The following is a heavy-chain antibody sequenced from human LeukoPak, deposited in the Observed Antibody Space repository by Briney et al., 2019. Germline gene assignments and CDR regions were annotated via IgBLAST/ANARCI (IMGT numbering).Heavy chain of an antibody. CDR2: INPNSGGT. CDR1: GYTFTGYY. Sequence: GASVKVSCKASGYTFTGYYMHWVRQAPGQGLEWMGWINPNSGGTNYAQKFQGRVTMTRDTSISTAYMELSRLRSEDTAVYYCARLRGYSYGSTFDYWGQGTLVTVSS. D-gene: IGHD5-18*01. CDR3: ARLRGYSYGSTFDY. V-gene: IGHV1-2*02. J-gene: IGHJ4*02.